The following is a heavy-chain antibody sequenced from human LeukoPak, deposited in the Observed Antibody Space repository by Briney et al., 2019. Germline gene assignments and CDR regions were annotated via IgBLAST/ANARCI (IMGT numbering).Heavy chain of an antibody. CDR1: GFTFTTYG. V-gene: IGHV3-21*01. D-gene: IGHD2-21*01. CDR3: ARARGVSWPLLKYYFDY. Sequence: GGSLRLSCAASGFTFTTYGMIWVRQAPGKGLEWVSSISSSSTNIYYADSVKGRVTISRDNAKNSLYLQMSSLRAEDTAVYYCARARGVSWPLLKYYFDYWGQGTLVAVSS. J-gene: IGHJ4*02. CDR2: ISSSSTNI.